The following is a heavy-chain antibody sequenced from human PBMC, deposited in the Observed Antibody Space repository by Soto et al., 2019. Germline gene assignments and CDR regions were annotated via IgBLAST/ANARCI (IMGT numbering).Heavy chain of an antibody. CDR1: GFTFSSYG. V-gene: IGHV3-30*18. D-gene: IGHD5-18*01. CDR3: AKGSTAMTYFDS. CDR2: ISYDGSNK. Sequence: QVQLVESGGGVVQPGRSLRLSCAASGFTFSSYGMHWARQAPGKGLERVAVISYDGSNKYYADSVKGRFTISRDNSKTTLYLKMNSLRAEDTAVYYCAKGSTAMTYFDSWGQGTLVTVSS. J-gene: IGHJ4*02.